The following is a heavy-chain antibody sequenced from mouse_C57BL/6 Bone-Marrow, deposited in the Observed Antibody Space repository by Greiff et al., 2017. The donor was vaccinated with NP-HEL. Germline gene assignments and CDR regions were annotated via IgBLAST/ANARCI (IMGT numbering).Heavy chain of an antibody. CDR3: ARGIYDYDGGYFDY. CDR1: GYAFSSSW. J-gene: IGHJ2*01. V-gene: IGHV1-82*01. CDR2: IYPGDGDT. Sequence: QVQLQQSGPELVKPGASVKISCKASGYAFSSSWMNWVKQRPGKGLEWIGRIYPGDGDTNYNGKFKGKATLTADKSSSTAYMQLSSLTSEDSAVYFCARGIYDYDGGYFDYWGQGTTLTVSS. D-gene: IGHD2-4*01.